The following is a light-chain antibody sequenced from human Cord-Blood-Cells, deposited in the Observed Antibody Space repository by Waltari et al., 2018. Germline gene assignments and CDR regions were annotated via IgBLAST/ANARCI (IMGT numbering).Light chain of an antibody. J-gene: IGKJ2*03. Sequence: DIQLTQSPSFLSASVGDRVTITCRARQGISSYLAWYQQKPGKAPKLLIYAASTLQSGVPSRFSGSGSGTECTLTISSLQPEDFATYYCQQLNSYPPFSFGQGTKLEIK. V-gene: IGKV1-9*01. CDR3: QQLNSYPPFS. CDR2: AAS. CDR1: QGISSY.